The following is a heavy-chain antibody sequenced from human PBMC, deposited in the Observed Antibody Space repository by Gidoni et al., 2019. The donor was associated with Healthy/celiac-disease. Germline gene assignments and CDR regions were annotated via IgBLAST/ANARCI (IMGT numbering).Heavy chain of an antibody. J-gene: IGHJ5*02. CDR2: SRNKDNNYKA. Sequence: EVQLVESGGGLVQPGGSLRLSCAASVFTFSDHYMDWVRQAPGKGPEWVGHSRNKDNNYKADYAASVKGRFTISRDESKNSLYLQMNSLKIEDTAVYYCARGGRGLVQGWFDPWGQGTLVTVSS. D-gene: IGHD3-9*01. CDR3: ARGGRGLVQGWFDP. CDR1: VFTFSDHY. V-gene: IGHV3-72*01.